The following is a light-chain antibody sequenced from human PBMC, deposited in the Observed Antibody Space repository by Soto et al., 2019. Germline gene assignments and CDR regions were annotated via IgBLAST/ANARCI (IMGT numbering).Light chain of an antibody. Sequence: QSVLTQPASVSGSPGQSITISCTGSSSDIRVYNYVSWYQQHPGKAPKLLIYDVTDRPSGVSNRFSGSKSGNTASLTISGLQAEDEAYYYCSSYSSDTTPVIFGGGTKLTVL. V-gene: IGLV2-14*03. J-gene: IGLJ2*01. CDR3: SSYSSDTTPVI. CDR2: DVT. CDR1: SSDIRVYNY.